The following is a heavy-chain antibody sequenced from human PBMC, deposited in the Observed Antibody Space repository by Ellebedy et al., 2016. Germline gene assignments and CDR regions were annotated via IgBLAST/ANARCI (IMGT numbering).Heavy chain of an antibody. V-gene: IGHV3-7*03. CDR2: IKQDGSEK. J-gene: IGHJ6*02. D-gene: IGHD3-9*01. CDR1: GFTFSSYW. CDR3: ARDPVLRYFDWLPNYYGMDV. Sequence: GESLKISCAASGFTFSSYWMSWVRQAPGKGLGWVANIKQDGSEKYYVDSVKGRFTISRDNAKNSLYLQMNSLRAEDTAVYYCARDPVLRYFDWLPNYYGMDVWGQGTTVTVSS.